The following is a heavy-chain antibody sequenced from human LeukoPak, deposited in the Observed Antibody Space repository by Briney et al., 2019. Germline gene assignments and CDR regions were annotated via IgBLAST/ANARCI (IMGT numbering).Heavy chain of an antibody. CDR3: ARDASYYYDSSGYIDY. D-gene: IGHD3-22*01. V-gene: IGHV3-30*04. CDR1: GFTFSSYA. CDR2: ISYDGSNK. Sequence: PGGSLRLSCAASGFTFSSYAMHWVRQAPGKGLEWVAVISYDGSNKYYADSVKGRFTISRDNSKNTLYLQMNSLRAEDTAVYYCARDASYYYDSSGYIDYWGQGTLVTVSS. J-gene: IGHJ4*02.